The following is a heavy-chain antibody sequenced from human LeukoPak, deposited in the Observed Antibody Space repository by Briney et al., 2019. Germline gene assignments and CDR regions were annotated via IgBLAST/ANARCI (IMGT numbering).Heavy chain of an antibody. J-gene: IGHJ5*02. CDR1: GFTFSNYW. D-gene: IGHD6-13*01. CDR3: SRDGKQLVHHSWFGP. V-gene: IGHV3-7*01. Sequence: GGSLRHSCAASGFTFSNYWMSWVRQAPGKGLEWVATIKEAGSEKYSVVCVKGRFTISRDNAKNSLYPQMNSLRVEDTAVYYCSRDGKQLVHHSWFGPWGQGTLVTVSS. CDR2: IKEAGSEK.